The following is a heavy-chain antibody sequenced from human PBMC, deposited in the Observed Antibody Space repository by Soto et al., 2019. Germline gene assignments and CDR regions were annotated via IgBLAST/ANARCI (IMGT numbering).Heavy chain of an antibody. CDR3: ARGGIVPGGSWRSYYYGMDV. Sequence: EVQLVESGGGLVQPGGSLRLSCAASGFTFSSYDMHWVRQATGKGLEWVSAIGTAGDTYYPGSVKGRFTISRENAKNSLYLQMNSLRAEDTAVYYCARGGIVPGGSWRSYYYGMDVWGQGTTVTVSS. J-gene: IGHJ6*02. D-gene: IGHD2-8*01. V-gene: IGHV3-13*01. CDR2: IGTAGDT. CDR1: GFTFSSYD.